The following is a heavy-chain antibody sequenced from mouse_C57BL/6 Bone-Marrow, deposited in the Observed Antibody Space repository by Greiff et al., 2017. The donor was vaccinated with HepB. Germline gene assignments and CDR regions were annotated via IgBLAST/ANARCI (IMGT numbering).Heavy chain of an antibody. CDR3: ARLLWSFAY. D-gene: IGHD1-1*02. CDR2: ISSGGSYT. J-gene: IGHJ3*01. Sequence: EVHLVESGGDLVKPGGSLKLSCAASGFTFSSYGMSWVRQTPDKRLEWVATISSGGSYTYYPDSVKGRFTISRDNAKNTLYLQMSRLKSEDTAMYYCARLLWSFAYWGQGTLVTVSA. CDR1: GFTFSSYG. V-gene: IGHV5-6*01.